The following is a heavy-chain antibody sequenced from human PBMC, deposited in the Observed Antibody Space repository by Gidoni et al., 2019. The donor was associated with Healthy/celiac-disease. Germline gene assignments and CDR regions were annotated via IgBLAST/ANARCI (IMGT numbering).Heavy chain of an antibody. CDR2: ISSSSSYT. V-gene: IGHV3-11*06. Sequence: QVQLVESGGGLVKPGGSLRLSCAASGFTFSDYYMSWIRQAPGKGLEWVSYISSSSSYTNDADSVKGRFTISRDNAKNSLYLQMNSLRAEDTAVYYCARAHRYSSSPRGDDYWGQGTLVTVSS. J-gene: IGHJ4*02. CDR3: ARAHRYSSSPRGDDY. D-gene: IGHD6-6*01. CDR1: GFTFSDYY.